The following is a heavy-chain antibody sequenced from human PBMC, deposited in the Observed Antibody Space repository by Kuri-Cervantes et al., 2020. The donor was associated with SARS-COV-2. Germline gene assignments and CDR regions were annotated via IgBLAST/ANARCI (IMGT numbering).Heavy chain of an antibody. CDR3: ARSYGDYFRAWNY. Sequence: SETLSLTCTVSGGSISSHYWSWIRQPPGKGLEWIGYIYYSGSTNYNPSLKSRVTISVDTSKNQFSLKLSSVTAADTAVYYCARSYGDYFRAWNYWGQGTLVTVSS. V-gene: IGHV4-59*08. CDR1: GGSISSHY. D-gene: IGHD4-17*01. CDR2: IYYSGST. J-gene: IGHJ4*02.